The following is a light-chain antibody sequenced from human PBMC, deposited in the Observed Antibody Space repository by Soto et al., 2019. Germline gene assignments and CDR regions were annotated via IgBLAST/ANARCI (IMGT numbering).Light chain of an antibody. CDR1: SSDVGDYNY. J-gene: IGLJ3*02. CDR2: DIS. CDR3: CSFAGSYTFWV. Sequence: QSALTQPRSVSGSPGQSVTISCTGTSSDVGDYNYVSWYQQYPVKAPKLVIYDISKRPSGVPDRFSGSKSGNTASLTISGLQAEDEADCYCCSFAGSYTFWVFGGGTKLTVL. V-gene: IGLV2-11*01.